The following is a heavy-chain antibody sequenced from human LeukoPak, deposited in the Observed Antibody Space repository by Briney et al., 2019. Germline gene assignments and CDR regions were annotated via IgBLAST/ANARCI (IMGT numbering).Heavy chain of an antibody. CDR3: ARVIGYRHFDY. CDR2: ISSSSSYI. D-gene: IGHD5-18*01. V-gene: IGHV3-21*01. J-gene: IGHJ4*02. Sequence: GGSLRLSCAASGFTFSSYSMNWVRQAPGKGLEWVSSISSSSSYIYYADSVKGRLTISGDNAKNSLYLQMNSLRAEDTAVYYCARVIGYRHFDYWGQGTLVTVSS. CDR1: GFTFSSYS.